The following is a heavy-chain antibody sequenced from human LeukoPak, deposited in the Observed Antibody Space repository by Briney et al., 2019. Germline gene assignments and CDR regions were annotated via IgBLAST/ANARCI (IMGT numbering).Heavy chain of an antibody. CDR1: GYTFTGYY. CDR2: INPNSGGT. J-gene: IGHJ5*02. Sequence: ASVKVSCKACGYTFTGYYMHWVRQAPGQRLEWMGWINPNSGGTNYAQKFQGRVTMTRDTSISTAYMELSRLRSDDTAVYYCARDLGTSQVPARSGSWGQGTLVTVSS. D-gene: IGHD3-16*01. V-gene: IGHV1-2*02. CDR3: ARDLGTSQVPARSGS.